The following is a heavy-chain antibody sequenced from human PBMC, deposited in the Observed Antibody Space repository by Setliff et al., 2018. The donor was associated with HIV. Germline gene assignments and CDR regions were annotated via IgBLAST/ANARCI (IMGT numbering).Heavy chain of an antibody. CDR1: GGSISSYY. D-gene: IGHD2-2*01. CDR3: ARGRRSTSSYYYYYYMDV. CDR2: IYYSGST. V-gene: IGHV4-59*01. Sequence: PSETLSLTCTVSGGSISSYYWSWIWQPPGKGLEWIGYIYYSGSTNYNPSLKSRVTISVDTSKNQFSLKLSSVTAADTAVYYCARGRRSTSSYYYYYYMDVWGKGTTVTVSS. J-gene: IGHJ6*03.